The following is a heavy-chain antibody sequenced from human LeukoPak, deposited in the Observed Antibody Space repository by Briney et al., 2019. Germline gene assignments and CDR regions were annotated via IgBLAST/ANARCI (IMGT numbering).Heavy chain of an antibody. J-gene: IGHJ5*02. V-gene: IGHV1-8*01. D-gene: IGHD3-3*01. CDR2: MNPNSGNT. CDR3: ARAYPAATYDFWSGYYTGYSSIQWGYNWFDP. CDR1: GYTFTSYD. Sequence: ASVKVSCKASGYTFTSYDINWVRQATGQGLEWMGWMNPNSGNTGYAQKFQGRVTMTRNTSISTAYTELSSLRSEDTAVYYCARAYPAATYDFWSGYYTGYSSIQWGYNWFDPWGQGTLVTVSS.